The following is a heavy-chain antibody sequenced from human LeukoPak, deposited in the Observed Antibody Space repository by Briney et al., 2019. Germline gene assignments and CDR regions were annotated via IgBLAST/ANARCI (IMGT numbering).Heavy chain of an antibody. J-gene: IGHJ4*02. CDR3: AKVATVTTHSDY. D-gene: IGHD4-11*01. Sequence: GGSLRLSCEASGFTFSTFSMNWVRQAPGKGLEWVSAISGSGGSTYYAGSVKGRFTISRDNSKNALYLQMNSLRAEDTAVYYCAKVATVTTHSDYWGQGTLVTVSS. CDR2: ISGSGGST. CDR1: GFTFSTFS. V-gene: IGHV3-23*01.